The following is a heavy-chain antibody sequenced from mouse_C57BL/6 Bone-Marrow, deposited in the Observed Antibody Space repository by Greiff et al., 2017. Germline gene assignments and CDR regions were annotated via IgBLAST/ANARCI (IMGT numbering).Heavy chain of an antibody. V-gene: IGHV1-80*01. CDR1: GYAFSSYW. Sequence: VQLQQSGAELVKPGASVKISCKASGYAFSSYWMNWVKQRPGKGLEWIGQIYPGDGDTNYTGKFKGKATLTADKSSSTAYMQLSSLTSEDSAVYVCARAPPDGYAMDYWGQGTSVTVSS. D-gene: IGHD2-3*01. CDR2: IYPGDGDT. J-gene: IGHJ4*01. CDR3: ARAPPDGYAMDY.